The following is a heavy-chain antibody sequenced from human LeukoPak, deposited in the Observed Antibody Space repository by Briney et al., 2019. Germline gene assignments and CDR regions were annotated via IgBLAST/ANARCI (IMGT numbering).Heavy chain of an antibody. CDR3: ARTKLALDY. CDR2: INPNTGGT. CDR1: GDTFTGHY. V-gene: IGHV1-2*02. J-gene: IGHJ4*02. Sequence: ASVKVSCKASGDTFTGHYMHWVRQAPGQGLEWMGWINPNTGGTNYAQKFQGRVTMTRDTSISTAYMELSRLRSDDTAVYYCARTKLALDYWGQGTLVTVSS.